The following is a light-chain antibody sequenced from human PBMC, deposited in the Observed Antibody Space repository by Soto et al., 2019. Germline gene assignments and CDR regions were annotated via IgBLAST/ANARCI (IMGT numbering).Light chain of an antibody. CDR2: VVS. V-gene: IGLV2-14*01. Sequence: QSALTQPASVSGSPGQSITISCTGTSSDVGAYDYVSWYQQHPDKAPKLIIFVVSNRPSGVSNRFSGSKSGNTASLTISGLRAEDEADYYCSLYTSSDTPYVFGTGTKLTVL. CDR3: SLYTSSDTPYV. CDR1: SSDVGAYDY. J-gene: IGLJ1*01.